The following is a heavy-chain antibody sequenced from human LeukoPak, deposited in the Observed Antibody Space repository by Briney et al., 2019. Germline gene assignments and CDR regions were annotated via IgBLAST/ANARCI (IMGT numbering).Heavy chain of an antibody. V-gene: IGHV1-2*05. D-gene: IGHD2-8*01. CDR3: ARDNSGDNGLHFDY. Sequence: ASVKVSCTASGYTFTGYYMHWVRQAPGQGLEWMGRINPNSGGTNYAQKFQGRVTMTRDTSISTAYMELSRLRSDDTVVYYCARDNSGDNGLHFDYWGQGTLVTVSS. CDR2: INPNSGGT. CDR1: GYTFTGYY. J-gene: IGHJ4*02.